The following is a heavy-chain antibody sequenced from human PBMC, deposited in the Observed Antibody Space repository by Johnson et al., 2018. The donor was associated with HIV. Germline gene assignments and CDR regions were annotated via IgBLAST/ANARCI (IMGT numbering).Heavy chain of an antibody. CDR3: ARVRVGAFDI. D-gene: IGHD1-26*01. CDR2: INWRGGST. V-gene: IGHV3-20*04. J-gene: IGHJ3*02. CDR1: GFTFDDYG. Sequence: VQLVESGGGVVRPGGSLRLSCVASGFTFDDYGMSWVRQAPGKGLEWVCGINWRGGSTGYADSVKGRFTISRDNSKNTLYLQMSSLRPEDTAVYYCARVRVGAFDIWGQGTMVTVSS.